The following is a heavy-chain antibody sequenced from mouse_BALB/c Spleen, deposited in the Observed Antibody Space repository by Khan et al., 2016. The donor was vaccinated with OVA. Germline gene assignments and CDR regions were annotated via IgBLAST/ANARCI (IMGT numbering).Heavy chain of an antibody. CDR3: ARGDYVYGSAFAY. CDR1: GYTFTNYG. J-gene: IGHJ3*01. V-gene: IGHV9-3*02. CDR2: INTNTGEP. D-gene: IGHD2-13*01. Sequence: QIQLEQSGPELKKPGETVKISCKASGYTFTNYGMNWVKQAPGKGLKWMGWINTNTGEPTYAEEIKERFAFSVETSATTAYLQINDLKNEDTATYYCARGDYVYGSAFAYWGQGTLVTVSA.